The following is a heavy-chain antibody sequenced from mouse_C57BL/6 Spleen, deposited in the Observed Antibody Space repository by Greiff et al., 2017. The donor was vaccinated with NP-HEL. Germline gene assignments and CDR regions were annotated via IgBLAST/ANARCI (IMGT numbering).Heavy chain of an antibody. CDR3: ARYYGSSQYYFDY. CDR1: GFNIKNTY. V-gene: IGHV14-3*01. CDR2: IDPANGNT. J-gene: IGHJ2*01. D-gene: IGHD1-1*01. Sequence: EVQLQESVAELVRPGASVKLSCTASGFNIKNTYMHWVKQRPEQGLEWIGRIDPANGNTKYAPKFQGKATITADTSSNTAYLQLSSLTSEDTASYYCARYYGSSQYYFDYWGQGTTLTVSS.